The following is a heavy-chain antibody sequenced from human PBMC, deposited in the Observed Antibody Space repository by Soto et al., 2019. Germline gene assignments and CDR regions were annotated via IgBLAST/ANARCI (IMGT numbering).Heavy chain of an antibody. CDR1: GFTFSSYV. D-gene: IGHD3-3*01. CDR2: IWYDGSNK. J-gene: IGHJ5*02. V-gene: IGHV3-33*01. Sequence: SLRLSCAASGFTFSSYVMHWVRQAPGNGLEWVAVIWYDGSNKYYADSVKGRFTISRDNSKNTLYLQMNSLRAEDTAVYYCARDLLQDFWSGSPMDPWGQGTLVTVSS. CDR3: ARDLLQDFWSGSPMDP.